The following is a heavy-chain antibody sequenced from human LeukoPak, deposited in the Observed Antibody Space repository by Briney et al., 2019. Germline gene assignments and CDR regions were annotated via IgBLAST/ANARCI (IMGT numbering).Heavy chain of an antibody. CDR3: AKDLGPNPPDY. CDR1: GFTLSSYA. Sequence: SGGSLRLSCTASGFTLSSYAMNWVRQAPGKGLEWVSAISGSGGSTYYADSLKGRFTISRDNSRNTLYLQMNSLRAEDTAVYHCAKDLGPNPPDYWGQGTLVTVSS. D-gene: IGHD3-16*01. J-gene: IGHJ4*02. CDR2: ISGSGGST. V-gene: IGHV3-23*01.